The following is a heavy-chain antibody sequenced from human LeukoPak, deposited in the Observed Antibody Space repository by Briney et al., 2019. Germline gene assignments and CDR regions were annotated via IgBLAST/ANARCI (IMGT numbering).Heavy chain of an antibody. CDR2: IGTAGDT. CDR1: GFTFSSYD. J-gene: IGHJ5*02. Sequence: PGGSLRLSCAASGFTFSSYDMHWVRQPTGKGLEWVSAIGTAGDTYYSHSVKGRFTISRENAKNSLYLHMNSLSAADTAVYFCARGHMLTGYYNFAWFDPWGQGTLVTVSS. D-gene: IGHD3-9*01. V-gene: IGHV3-13*01. CDR3: ARGHMLTGYYNFAWFDP.